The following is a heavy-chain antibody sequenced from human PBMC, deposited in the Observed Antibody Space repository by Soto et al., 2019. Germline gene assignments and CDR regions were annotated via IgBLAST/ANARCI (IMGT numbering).Heavy chain of an antibody. CDR3: ASYGDDLYYYYGMDV. Sequence: QLQLQESGPGLVKPSETLSLTCTVSGGSISSSSYYWGWIRQPPGKGLEWIGSIYYSGSTYYNPSLKSRVTISVDTSKNQFSLKLSSVTAADTAVYYCASYGDDLYYYYGMDVWGQGTTVTVSS. D-gene: IGHD4-17*01. CDR1: GGSISSSSYY. CDR2: IYYSGST. V-gene: IGHV4-39*01. J-gene: IGHJ6*02.